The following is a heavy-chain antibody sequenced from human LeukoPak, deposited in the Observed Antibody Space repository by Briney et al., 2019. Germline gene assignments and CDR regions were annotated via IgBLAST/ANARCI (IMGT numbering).Heavy chain of an antibody. D-gene: IGHD1-1*01. Sequence: PGGSLRLSCAASGFTFSSNWMHWVRQAPGKGLVWVSRINSDGSSISYADSVKGRFTISRDKARNTLYLQMNSLRAEDTAVYFCASGLAHESLEYWGQGALVTVSS. CDR1: GFTFSSNW. CDR2: INSDGSSI. J-gene: IGHJ4*02. V-gene: IGHV3-74*01. CDR3: ASGLAHESLEY.